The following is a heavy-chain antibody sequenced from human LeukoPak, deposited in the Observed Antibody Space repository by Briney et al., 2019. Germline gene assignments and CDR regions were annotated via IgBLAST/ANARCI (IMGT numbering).Heavy chain of an antibody. Sequence: IPSETLSLTCTVSGGSISSYYWSWIRQPPGKGLEWIGSIYYRGSTYYNPSLMSRVTIFVDTSKNQFSLKLSSVTAADTAVYYCARHGYCSGGSCYSWGYYYYMDVWGKGTTVTISS. CDR1: GGSISSYY. CDR3: ARHGYCSGGSCYSWGYYYYMDV. V-gene: IGHV4-59*04. J-gene: IGHJ6*03. CDR2: IYYRGST. D-gene: IGHD2-15*01.